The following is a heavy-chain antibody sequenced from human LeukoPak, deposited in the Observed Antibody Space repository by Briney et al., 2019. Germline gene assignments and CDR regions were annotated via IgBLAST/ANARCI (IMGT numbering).Heavy chain of an antibody. J-gene: IGHJ3*02. CDR2: INAGNGNT. Sequence: ASVKVSCKASGYTFTSYAMHWVRQAPGQRLEWMGWINAGNGNTEYSQKFQGRVTITRDTSASTAYMELSSLRSEDTAVYCCARDIRGYSYGPLDAFDIWGQGTMVTVSS. CDR1: GYTFTSYA. V-gene: IGHV1-3*01. CDR3: ARDIRGYSYGPLDAFDI. D-gene: IGHD5-18*01.